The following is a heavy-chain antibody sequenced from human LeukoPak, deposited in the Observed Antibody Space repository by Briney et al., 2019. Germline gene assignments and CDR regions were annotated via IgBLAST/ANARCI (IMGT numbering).Heavy chain of an antibody. V-gene: IGHV4-39*01. CDR1: GGSISSSSYY. Sequence: SETLSLTCTVSGGSISSSSYYWGWIRQPPGKGLEWIGSIYYSGSTYYHPSLKSRVTISVDTSKNQFSLNLNSVTASDTAVYYCARQGGSGRSLDYWGQGTLVTVSS. CDR2: IYYSGST. D-gene: IGHD3-10*01. J-gene: IGHJ4*02. CDR3: ARQGGSGRSLDY.